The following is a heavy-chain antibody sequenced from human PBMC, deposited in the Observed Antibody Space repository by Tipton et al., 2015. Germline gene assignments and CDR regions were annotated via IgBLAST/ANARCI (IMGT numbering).Heavy chain of an antibody. Sequence: TLSLTCAVYGGSFSGYYWSWIRQSPGKGLEWIGYIYHTGSTIYNPSLKSRVTISLDRSKNQFSLRLTSVTAADTAMYYCARDAGIVAAPSRYFHYWGQGTLVTVSS. V-gene: IGHV4-59*12. J-gene: IGHJ1*01. CDR1: GGSFSGYY. D-gene: IGHD2-15*01. CDR2: IYHTGST. CDR3: ARDAGIVAAPSRYFHY.